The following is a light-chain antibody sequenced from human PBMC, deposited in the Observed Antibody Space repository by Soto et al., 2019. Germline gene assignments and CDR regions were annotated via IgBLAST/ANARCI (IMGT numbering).Light chain of an antibody. CDR3: QQYDSSLIT. CDR1: QSVSSNY. Sequence: EIVLTQSPGSLSLSPGERATLSCGASQSVSSNYLAWYQQKPGQAPRLLIYGASSRATGIPDRFSGSGSGTDFSLTISRLEPEDFAVYTCQQYDSSLITFGQGTRLEIK. J-gene: IGKJ5*01. CDR2: GAS. V-gene: IGKV3-20*01.